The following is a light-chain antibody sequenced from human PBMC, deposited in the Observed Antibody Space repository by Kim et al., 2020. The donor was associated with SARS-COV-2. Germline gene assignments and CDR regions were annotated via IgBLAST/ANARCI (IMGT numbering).Light chain of an antibody. J-gene: IGLJ3*02. CDR1: NSNIGVNT. Sequence: GQRVTISCSGSNSNIGVNTVNWDQQFPGTAPKLLIYRNNQRPSGVPDRFSGSKSGTSASLALSGLLSEDEADYYCATWDDSLNAWVFGGGTQLTVL. CDR2: RNN. CDR3: ATWDDSLNAWV. V-gene: IGLV1-44*01.